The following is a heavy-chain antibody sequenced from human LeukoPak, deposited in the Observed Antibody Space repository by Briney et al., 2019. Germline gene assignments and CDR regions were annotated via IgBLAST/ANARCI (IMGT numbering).Heavy chain of an antibody. Sequence: PGGSLRLSCAASGFTFSSYWMSWVRQAPGKGLEWVANTKQDGSEKYYVDSVKGRFTISRDNAKNSLYLQMNSLRAEDTAVYYGAKGYCSSTSCYLGFAFDIWGQGTMVTVSS. CDR2: TKQDGSEK. D-gene: IGHD2-2*01. CDR3: AKGYCSSTSCYLGFAFDI. V-gene: IGHV3-7*01. J-gene: IGHJ3*02. CDR1: GFTFSSYW.